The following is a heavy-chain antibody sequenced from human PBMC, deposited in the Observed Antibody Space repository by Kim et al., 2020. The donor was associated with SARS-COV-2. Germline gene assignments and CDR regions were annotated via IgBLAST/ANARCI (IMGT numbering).Heavy chain of an antibody. D-gene: IGHD6-13*01. CDR2: INPSGGST. J-gene: IGHJ6*02. CDR3: ARDLWSSSYYYYYGMDV. CDR1: GYTFTSYY. Sequence: ASVKVSCKASGYTFTSYYMHWVRQAPGQGLEWMGIINPSGGSTSYAQKFQGRVTMTRDTSTSTVYMELSSLRSEDTAVYYCARDLWSSSYYYYYGMDVWGQVTTVTVSS. V-gene: IGHV1-46*01.